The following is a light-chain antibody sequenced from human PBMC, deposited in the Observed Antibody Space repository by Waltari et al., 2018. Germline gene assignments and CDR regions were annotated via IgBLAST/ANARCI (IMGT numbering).Light chain of an antibody. CDR1: QSVVSRANFKNY. CDR2: WAS. Sequence: DFVMSQSPDSLAVSLGEGACINCKSSQSVVSRANFKNYLAWYQQRPGQPPNLLIYWASTRASGVPDRFVGSQSGSDFTLTINNLQAEDAGIYYCQQYYNSPSTFGQGTRLEIK. J-gene: IGKJ1*01. V-gene: IGKV4-1*01. CDR3: QQYYNSPST.